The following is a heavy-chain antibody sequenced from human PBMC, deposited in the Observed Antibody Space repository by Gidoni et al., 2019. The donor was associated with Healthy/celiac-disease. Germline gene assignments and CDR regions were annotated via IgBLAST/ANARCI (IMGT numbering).Heavy chain of an antibody. CDR2: IYYSGST. CDR1: GGSIRSGGYY. V-gene: IGHV4-31*03. D-gene: IGHD2-15*01. J-gene: IGHJ6*03. CDR3: ARNEGGYCSGGSCYSGYYMDV. Sequence: QVQLQESGPGLVKPSPTLSLTCTVSGGSIRSGGYYWSWIRQHPGKGLEWIGYIYYSGSTYYNPSLKSRVTISVDTSKNQFSLKLSSVTAADTAVYYCARNEGGYCSGGSCYSGYYMDVWGKGTTVTVSS.